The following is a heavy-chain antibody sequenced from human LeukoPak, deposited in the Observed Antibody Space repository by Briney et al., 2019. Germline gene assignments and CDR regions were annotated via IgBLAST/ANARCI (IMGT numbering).Heavy chain of an antibody. CDR1: GFTFSSYA. CDR3: ARAEYCSGGSCTMSFWLDGMDV. V-gene: IGHV3-64*01. D-gene: IGHD2-15*01. J-gene: IGHJ6*02. CDR2: ISSNGGST. Sequence: GGSLKLSCAASGFTFSSYAMHWIRQAPGKGLEYVSAISSNGGSTYYANSVKGRFTISRDNSKNTLYLQMGSLRAEDMAVYYCARAEYCSGGSCTMSFWLDGMDVWGQGTTVTVSS.